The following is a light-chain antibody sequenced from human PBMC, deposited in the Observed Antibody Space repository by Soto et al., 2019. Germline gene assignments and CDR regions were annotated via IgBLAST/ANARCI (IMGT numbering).Light chain of an antibody. CDR2: GAS. Sequence: EIVLTQSPGTLSLSPGERATLSCRASQSINAGWLAWFQQRPGQAPRLLIYGASNRATGIPDRFSGSGSGTGFTLTISRLEPEDYAVYYCQHYGRSPPFTFGPGTKVDMK. CDR1: QSINAGW. CDR3: QHYGRSPPFT. J-gene: IGKJ3*01. V-gene: IGKV3-20*01.